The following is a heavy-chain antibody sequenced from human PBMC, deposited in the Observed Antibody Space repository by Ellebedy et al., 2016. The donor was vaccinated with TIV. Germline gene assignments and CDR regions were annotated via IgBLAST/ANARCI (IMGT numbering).Heavy chain of an antibody. CDR1: GYTFTSYA. CDR3: ARYRVGAIGTEYFDY. V-gene: IGHV1-69*04. J-gene: IGHJ4*02. CDR2: IIPILGIA. Sequence: ASVKVSCKASGYTFTSYAISWVRQAPGQGLEWMGRIIPILGIANYAQKFQGRVTITADKSTSTAYMELSSLRSEDTAVYYCARYRVGAIGTEYFDYWGQGTLVTVSA. D-gene: IGHD1-26*01.